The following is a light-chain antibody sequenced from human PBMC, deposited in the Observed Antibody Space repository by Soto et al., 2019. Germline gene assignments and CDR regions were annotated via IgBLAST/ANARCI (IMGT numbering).Light chain of an antibody. CDR2: GAS. CDR3: QQYNNWPPWT. Sequence: EIVMTQSPGTLSVSPGERATLSCRASQSVSSNLAWYQQKPGQAPRLRIYGASTRATGIPARFSGSGSGTEFTLTISSLQSEDFAVYYCQQYNNWPPWTFGQGTKVEIK. J-gene: IGKJ1*01. V-gene: IGKV3-15*01. CDR1: QSVSSN.